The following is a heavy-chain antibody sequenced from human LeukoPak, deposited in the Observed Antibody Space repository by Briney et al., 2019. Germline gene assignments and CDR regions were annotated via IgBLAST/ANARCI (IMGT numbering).Heavy chain of an antibody. D-gene: IGHD6-19*01. CDR3: SRGSGWLSVY. CDR2: ISGGTT. CDR1: GFTFGDYL. J-gene: IGHJ4*02. V-gene: IGHV3-49*03. Sequence: GGSLRLSCTASGFTFGDYLMSWFRQAPGKGLEWIGFISGGTTEYAASVKGRFTISGDDSTSIAYLQMNSLTTEDTAVYYRSRGSGWLSVYWGQGTLVTVSS.